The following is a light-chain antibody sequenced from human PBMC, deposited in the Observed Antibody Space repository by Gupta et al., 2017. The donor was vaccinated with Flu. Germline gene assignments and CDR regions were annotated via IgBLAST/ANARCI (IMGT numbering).Light chain of an antibody. CDR2: EIS. CDR3: QHRSIWPVS. J-gene: IGKJ4*01. V-gene: IGKV3-11*01. Sequence: DIVLTQSPATLSLSPGERATLSCRASESVRTHLHWYQQKPGQAPRLLIYEISDRAAGIPTRFSGGGSGTNFTLTISSLEPEDFAIYYCQHRSIWPVSFGGGTKVEIK. CDR1: ESVRTH.